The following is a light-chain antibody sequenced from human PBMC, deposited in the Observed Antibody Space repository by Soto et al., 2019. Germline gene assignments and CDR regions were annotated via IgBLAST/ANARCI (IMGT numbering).Light chain of an antibody. J-gene: IGLJ1*01. Sequence: QSVLTQPPSASGTPGQRVTISCSGSSSNIGSNSVYWYQQFPGTAPKLLIYRNNQRPSGVPDRFSGSKSGTSASLAISGLRSEDEADYYCAAWDDSLSGLYVFGTGTKVT. CDR1: SSNIGSNS. CDR2: RNN. V-gene: IGLV1-47*01. CDR3: AAWDDSLSGLYV.